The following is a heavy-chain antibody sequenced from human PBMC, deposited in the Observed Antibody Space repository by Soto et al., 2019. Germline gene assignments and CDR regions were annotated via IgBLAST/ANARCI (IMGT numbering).Heavy chain of an antibody. D-gene: IGHD1-26*01. CDR1: GFTFSSYG. V-gene: IGHV3-30*18. CDR3: AKGQPYTGIYFAFDI. Sequence: PGGALRLSCAASGFTFSSYGMHWVRQAPGKRQEWVAIISYDGSNTYYADSVKGRFTISRDNSKNTLYLQINSLRAEDTSVYYCAKGQPYTGIYFAFDIWGQGTMVT. CDR2: ISYDGSNT. J-gene: IGHJ3*02.